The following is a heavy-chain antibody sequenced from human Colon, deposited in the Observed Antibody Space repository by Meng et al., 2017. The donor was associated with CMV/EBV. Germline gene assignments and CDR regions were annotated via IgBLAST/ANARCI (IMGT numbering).Heavy chain of an antibody. CDR1: GFTFSSRE. D-gene: IGHD1-14*01. Sequence: GESLKISCVASGFTFSSREMNWVRQAPGKGLEWIAYISSSSIYYADSVKGRFTISTDNAKNSLSLQMNSLRVEDTAVYYCAKDNRANNFNYGMDVWGQGTTVTVSS. J-gene: IGHJ6*02. V-gene: IGHV3-48*03. CDR2: ISSSSI. CDR3: AKDNRANNFNYGMDV.